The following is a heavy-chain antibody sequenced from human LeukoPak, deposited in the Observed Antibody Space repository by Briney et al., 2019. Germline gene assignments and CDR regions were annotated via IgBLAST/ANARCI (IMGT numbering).Heavy chain of an antibody. Sequence: ASVKVSCKASGYTFTFYYIHWVRQAPGQGLEWMGWIFPNNGNTKYAQKFQGRVTLTRDTSIDTVYLELSSLKSDDTAVYYCARDPGHDTSNYGGLDFWGQGTLVTVSS. CDR2: IFPNNGNT. CDR3: ARDPGHDTSNYGGLDF. D-gene: IGHD4-11*01. V-gene: IGHV1-2*02. J-gene: IGHJ4*02. CDR1: GYTFTFYY.